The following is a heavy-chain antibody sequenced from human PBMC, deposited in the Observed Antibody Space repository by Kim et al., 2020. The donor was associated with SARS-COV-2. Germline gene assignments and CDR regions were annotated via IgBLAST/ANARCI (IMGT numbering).Heavy chain of an antibody. V-gene: IGHV4-59*01. Sequence: KSRVTISVDTSKSQFSLKLSSVTAADTAVYYCARESGIAAAGRTRWGMDVWGQGTTVTVSS. CDR3: ARESGIAAAGRTRWGMDV. J-gene: IGHJ6*02. D-gene: IGHD6-13*01.